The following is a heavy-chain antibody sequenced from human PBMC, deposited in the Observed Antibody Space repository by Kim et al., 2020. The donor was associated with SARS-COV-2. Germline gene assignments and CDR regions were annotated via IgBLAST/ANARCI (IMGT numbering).Heavy chain of an antibody. Sequence: GGSLRLSCAASGFTFSTYAMSWVRQAPGKGLEWVSGISGSGGSTYYADSVKGRFTISRDSSKNTLYLQMNSLRAEDTAVYYCAKMSHFSHFDYWGQGTLVTVSS. CDR2: ISGSGGST. V-gene: IGHV3-23*01. CDR1: GFTFSTYA. J-gene: IGHJ4*02. CDR3: AKMSHFSHFDY. D-gene: IGHD3-3*02.